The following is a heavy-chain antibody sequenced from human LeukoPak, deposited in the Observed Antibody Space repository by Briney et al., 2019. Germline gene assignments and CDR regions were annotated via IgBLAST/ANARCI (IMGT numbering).Heavy chain of an antibody. J-gene: IGHJ4*02. CDR1: GGSITSYY. V-gene: IGHV4-59*01. CDR2: IYYSGNT. D-gene: IGHD2-21*01. Sequence: PSETLSLTCTVSGGSITSYYWSWIRQPPGKGLEWIGYIYYSGNTKYNPSLKSRVTISVDTSKNQFSLKLSSVTAADSAVYYCAKASGDIRFDYWGQGTLVTVSS. CDR3: AKASGDIRFDY.